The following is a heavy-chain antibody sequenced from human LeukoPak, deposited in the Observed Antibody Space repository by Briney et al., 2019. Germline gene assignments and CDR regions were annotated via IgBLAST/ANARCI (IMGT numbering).Heavy chain of an antibody. V-gene: IGHV3-23*03. D-gene: IGHD1-26*01. Sequence: GGSLRLTCAASGFTFSSYSMNWVRQAPGKGLEWVSILHNDAQTSYYADSVKGRFTVSRDNSKNTLYLEMNSLTVEDTAVYYCAKGEGGTYFNYCFDYWGQGTLVTVSS. CDR3: AKGEGGTYFNYCFDY. J-gene: IGHJ4*02. CDR1: GFTFSSYS. CDR2: LHNDAQTS.